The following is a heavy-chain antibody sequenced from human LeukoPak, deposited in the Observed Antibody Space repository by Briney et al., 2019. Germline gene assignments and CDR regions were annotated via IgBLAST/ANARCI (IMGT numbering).Heavy chain of an antibody. Sequence: PGGSLRLSCAGSGFTLSNSWMGWVRQAPGKGLEWVSVIYSGGSTYYADSVKGRFTISRDNSKNTLYLQMNSLRAEDTAVYYCARVRGYEFQYFDYWGQGTLVTVSS. V-gene: IGHV3-66*01. CDR1: GFTLSNSW. D-gene: IGHD5-12*01. CDR2: IYSGGST. CDR3: ARVRGYEFQYFDY. J-gene: IGHJ4*02.